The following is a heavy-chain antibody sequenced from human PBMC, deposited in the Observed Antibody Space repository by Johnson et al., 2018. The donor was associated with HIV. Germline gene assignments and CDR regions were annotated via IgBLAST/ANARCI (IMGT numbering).Heavy chain of an antibody. J-gene: IGHJ3*02. Sequence: VQLVESGGGLIQPGGSLRLSCGASGFSVSNNYMNWVRQAPGKGLEWVSGINWNGDNTGYGDSVKGRFTIFRDNANNSLYLQMNRLRAEDTALYYCARGGMRGELGAFDIWGQGTMVTVSS. CDR2: INWNGDNT. CDR1: GFSVSNNY. CDR3: ARGGMRGELGAFDI. D-gene: IGHD1-26*01. V-gene: IGHV3-20*04.